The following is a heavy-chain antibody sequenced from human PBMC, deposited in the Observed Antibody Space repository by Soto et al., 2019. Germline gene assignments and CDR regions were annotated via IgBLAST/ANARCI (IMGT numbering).Heavy chain of an antibody. J-gene: IGHJ6*02. D-gene: IGHD5-18*01. CDR1: GGSISSSY. V-gene: IGHV4-59*01. CDR2: ISYSGST. CDR3: ARGHRAMEYYYYYGMDV. Sequence: QVQLQESGPGLVKPSETLSLTCSVSGGSISSSYWSWIRQPPGKGLEWIGYISYSGSTTYNPSLQSRITLSVDTSKNQFSLRVSSVTAADTAVYYCARGHRAMEYYYYYGMDVWGQGTTVTVSS.